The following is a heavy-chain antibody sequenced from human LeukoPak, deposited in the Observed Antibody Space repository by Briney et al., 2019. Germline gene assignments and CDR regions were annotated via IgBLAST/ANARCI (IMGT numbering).Heavy chain of an antibody. CDR1: GGSISSYY. D-gene: IGHD2-2*01. CDR2: IYYSGST. CDR3: ARLYCSSTSCYCDY. V-gene: IGHV4-59*08. J-gene: IGHJ4*02. Sequence: SETLSLTCTVSGGSISSYYWSWIRQPPGKGLEWNGYIYYSGSTNYNPSLKSRVTISVDTSKNQFSLKLSSVTAADTAVYYCARLYCSSTSCYCDYWGQGTLVTVSS.